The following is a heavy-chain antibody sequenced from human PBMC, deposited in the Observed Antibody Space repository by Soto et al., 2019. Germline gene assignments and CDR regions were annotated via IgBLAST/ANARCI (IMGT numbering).Heavy chain of an antibody. Sequence: QVQLVQSGAEVKKPGSSVKVSCKASVGTFSSYAISWVRQAPGQGLEWMGGIIRIFGTADYAQKFQGRVTITADESTSTAYMELSSLRSEATAVYYCATPPAGYYYYGMDVWGQGTTVTVSS. CDR1: VGTFSSYA. CDR2: IIRIFGTA. J-gene: IGHJ6*02. CDR3: ATPPAGYYYYGMDV. V-gene: IGHV1-69*12.